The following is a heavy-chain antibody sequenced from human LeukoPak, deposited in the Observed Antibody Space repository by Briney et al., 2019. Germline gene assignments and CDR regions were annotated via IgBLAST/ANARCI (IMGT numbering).Heavy chain of an antibody. CDR1: GYSISSGYY. V-gene: IGHV4-38-2*02. CDR2: IYHSGST. D-gene: IGHD5-18*01. J-gene: IGHJ4*02. CDR3: ARDSHTAMGY. Sequence: PSETLSLTCAVSGYSISSGYYWGWIRQPPGKGLEWIGSIYHSGSTYYNPSLKSRVTISVDTSKNQLSLKLSSVTAADTAVYYCARDSHTAMGYWGQGTLVTVSS.